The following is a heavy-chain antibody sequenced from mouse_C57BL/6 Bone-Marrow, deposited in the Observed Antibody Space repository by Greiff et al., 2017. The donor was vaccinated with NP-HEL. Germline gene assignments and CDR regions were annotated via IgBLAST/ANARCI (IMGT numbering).Heavy chain of an antibody. J-gene: IGHJ1*03. CDR2: ISSGGDYI. D-gene: IGHD2-12*01. V-gene: IGHV5-9-1*02. CDR1: GFTFSSYA. Sequence: EVKLVESGEGLVKPGGSLKLSCAASGFTFSSYAMSWVRQTPEKRLEWVAYISSGGDYIYYADTVKGRFTISRDNARNTLYLQMSSLKSEDTAMYYCTRDHYSPWYFDVWGTGTTVTVSS. CDR3: TRDHYSPWYFDV.